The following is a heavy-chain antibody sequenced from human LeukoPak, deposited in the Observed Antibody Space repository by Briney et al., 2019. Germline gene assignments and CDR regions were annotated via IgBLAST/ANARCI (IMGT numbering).Heavy chain of an antibody. J-gene: IGHJ6*03. CDR2: ISRSGDST. CDR1: GFTFSSYA. Sequence: PGGSLRLSCAASGFTFSSYAMNWVRQAPGRGLEWVSAISRSGDSTYYADSVKGRFTISRDNSKNTLYLQMNSLRAEDTAVYYCARGGHDYYYMDVWGKGTTVTVSS. V-gene: IGHV3-23*01. CDR3: ARGGHDYYYMDV.